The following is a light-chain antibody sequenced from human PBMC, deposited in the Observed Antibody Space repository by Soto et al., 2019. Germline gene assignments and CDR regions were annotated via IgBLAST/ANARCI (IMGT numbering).Light chain of an antibody. CDR1: QSVSSN. CDR2: GAS. J-gene: IGKJ4*01. Sequence: EIVMTQSPATLSVSPGERATLSCRASQSVSSNLAWYQQKPGQAPRLLIYGASTRATGIPARFSGSGSGTEFTLTISSLQSEDFAVYHCQHYNNLPLTFGGGTKVEIK. CDR3: QHYNNLPLT. V-gene: IGKV3-15*01.